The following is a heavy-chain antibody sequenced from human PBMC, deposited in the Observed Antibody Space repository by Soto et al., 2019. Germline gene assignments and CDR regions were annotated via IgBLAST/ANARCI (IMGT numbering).Heavy chain of an antibody. CDR1: GFTFSYYY. CDR2: ISSGSGTII. Sequence: PGGSLRLSCAASGFTFSYYYMSWIRLAPGKGLEWVSYISSGSGTIIYYADSVKGRFTISRDNAKNSLYLQMNSLRAEDTAVYYCYATAVVARDYWGQGTLVTV. V-gene: IGHV3-11*01. J-gene: IGHJ4*02. D-gene: IGHD2-8*02. CDR3: YATAVVARDY.